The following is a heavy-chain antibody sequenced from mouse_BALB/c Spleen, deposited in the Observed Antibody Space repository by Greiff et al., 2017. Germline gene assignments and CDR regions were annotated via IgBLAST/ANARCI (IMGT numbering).Heavy chain of an antibody. CDR1: GFTFSSYA. V-gene: IGHV5-6-5*01. Sequence: DVKLVESGGGLVKPGGSLKLSCAASGFTFSSYAMSWVRQTPEKRLEWVASISSGGSTYYPDSVKGRFTISRDNARNILYLQMSSLRSEDTAMYYCARGQGITTVVDWYFDVWGAGTTVTVSS. J-gene: IGHJ1*01. CDR3: ARGQGITTVVDWYFDV. CDR2: ISSGGST. D-gene: IGHD1-1*01.